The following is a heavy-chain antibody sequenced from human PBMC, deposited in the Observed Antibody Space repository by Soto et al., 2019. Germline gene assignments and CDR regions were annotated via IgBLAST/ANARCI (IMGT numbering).Heavy chain of an antibody. CDR1: GLNLTTYA. V-gene: IGHV3-23*01. CDR2: ISGSGART. Sequence: SGGSLRLSCEASGLNLTTYAVFWVRQAPGKGLECISAISGSGARTYYADSVKGRFTISRDDSKNMLFLHMNSLRVEDTATYYCAKDPKYWAAAGIIWGQGTQVTVSS. J-gene: IGHJ4*02. CDR3: AKDPKYWAAAGII. D-gene: IGHD6-13*01.